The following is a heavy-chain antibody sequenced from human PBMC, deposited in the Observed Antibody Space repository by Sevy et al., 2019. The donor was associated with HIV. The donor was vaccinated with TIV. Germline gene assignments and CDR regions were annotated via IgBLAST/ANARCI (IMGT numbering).Heavy chain of an antibody. V-gene: IGHV1-18*01. CDR2: ISAYNGNT. CDR3: AARRGGITMVRESIYYYYGMDV. J-gene: IGHJ6*02. Sequence: ASVKVSCKASGYTFTSYGISWVRQAPGQGLEWMGWISAYNGNTNYAQKLQDRVTMTTDTSTSTAYMELRSLRSDDTAVYYCAARRGGITMVRESIYYYYGMDVWGQGTTVTVSS. CDR1: GYTFTSYG. D-gene: IGHD3-10*01.